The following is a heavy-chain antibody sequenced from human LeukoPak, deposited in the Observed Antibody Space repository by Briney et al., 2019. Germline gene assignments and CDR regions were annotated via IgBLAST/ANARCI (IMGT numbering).Heavy chain of an antibody. CDR2: ISSSSSTI. J-gene: IGHJ5*02. V-gene: IGHV3-48*01. D-gene: IGHD3-10*01. Sequence: PGGSLRLSCAASGFTFSSYSMNWVRQAPGKGLERVSHISSSSSTIYYADSVKGRFTISRDNAKNSLYLQMNSLRAEDTAVYYCASSGFGNLYWFDPWGQGTLVTVSS. CDR3: ASSGFGNLYWFDP. CDR1: GFTFSSYS.